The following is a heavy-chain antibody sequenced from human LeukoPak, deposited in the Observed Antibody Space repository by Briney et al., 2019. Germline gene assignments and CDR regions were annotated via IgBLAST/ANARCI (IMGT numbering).Heavy chain of an antibody. CDR2: INPNSGGT. Sequence: ASVKVSCKASGYTFTGYYMHWVRQAPGQGLEWMGWINPNSGGTNYAQKFQGRVTMTRDTSTSTAYMELSRLRSDDTAVYYCARVVVPAAIVTGDWFDPWGQGTLVTVSS. CDR3: ARVVVPAAIVTGDWFDP. J-gene: IGHJ5*02. CDR1: GYTFTGYY. D-gene: IGHD2-2*02. V-gene: IGHV1-2*02.